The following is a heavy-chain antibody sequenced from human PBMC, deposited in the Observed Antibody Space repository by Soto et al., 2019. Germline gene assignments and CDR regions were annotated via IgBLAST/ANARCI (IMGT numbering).Heavy chain of an antibody. CDR1: GFTFSSYW. J-gene: IGHJ6*02. CDR2: IKQDGSEK. CDR3: ARDLRGWLRYSYYYYYGMDV. Sequence: EVQLVESGGGLVQPGGSLRLSCAASGFTFSSYWMSWVRQAPGKGLEWVANIKQDGSEKYYVDSVKGRFTISRDNAKNSLYLQMNSPRAEDTAVYYCARDLRGWLRYSYYYYYGMDVWGQGTTVTVSS. D-gene: IGHD5-12*01. V-gene: IGHV3-7*05.